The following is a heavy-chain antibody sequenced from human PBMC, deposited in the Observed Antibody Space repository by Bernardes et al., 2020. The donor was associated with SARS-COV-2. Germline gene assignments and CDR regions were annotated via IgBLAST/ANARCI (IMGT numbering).Heavy chain of an antibody. V-gene: IGHV3-21*01. CDR3: VRETKVATGDWYFDL. CDR1: GFSFSDYS. J-gene: IGHJ2*01. Sequence: ESLRPSRAASGFSFSDYSMSWVRPAPGKGPQWVSSISDDVDYTYYADSMKGRFTIPRDNAKKSLYLQINRLRVEDTAMDYCVRETKVATGDWYFDLWGRGTLVTVSS. CDR2: ISDDVDYT. D-gene: IGHD4-4*01.